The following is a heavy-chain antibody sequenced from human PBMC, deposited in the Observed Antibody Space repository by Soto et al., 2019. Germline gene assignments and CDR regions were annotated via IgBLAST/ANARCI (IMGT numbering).Heavy chain of an antibody. CDR1: GGSISSYY. Sequence: SETLSLTCTVSGGSISSYYWSWIRQPPGKGLEWIGYIYYSGSTNYNPSLKSRVTISVDTSKNQFSLKLSSVTAADTAVYYCARQSGCSSTSCYYYYYYMDVWGKGTTVTVSS. CDR2: IYYSGST. V-gene: IGHV4-59*08. D-gene: IGHD2-2*01. J-gene: IGHJ6*03. CDR3: ARQSGCSSTSCYYYYYYMDV.